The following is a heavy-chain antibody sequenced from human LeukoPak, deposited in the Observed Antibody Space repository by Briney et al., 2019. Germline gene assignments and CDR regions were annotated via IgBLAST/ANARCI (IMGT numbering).Heavy chain of an antibody. J-gene: IGHJ4*02. CDR2: IIPIFGTA. Sequence: SVKVSCKASGGTFSSYAISWVRQAPGQGLEWMGRIIPIFGTANYAQKFQGRVTITTDESTSTAYMGLSSLRSEDTAVYYCATVDTAMVIIYWGQGTLVTVSS. D-gene: IGHD5-18*01. CDR3: ATVDTAMVIIY. V-gene: IGHV1-69*05. CDR1: GGTFSSYA.